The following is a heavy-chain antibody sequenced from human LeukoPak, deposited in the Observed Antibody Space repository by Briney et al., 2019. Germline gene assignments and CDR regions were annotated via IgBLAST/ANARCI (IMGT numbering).Heavy chain of an antibody. Sequence: PSETLSLTCTVSGGSISSGGYYWSWIRQHPGKGLEWIGYIYYSGSTYYNPSLKSRVTTSVDTSKNQFSLKLSSVTAADTAVYYCARGELNKYCSSTSCYTFDYWGQGTLVTVSS. J-gene: IGHJ4*02. V-gene: IGHV4-31*03. CDR1: GGSISSGGYY. D-gene: IGHD2-2*02. CDR3: ARGELNKYCSSTSCYTFDY. CDR2: IYYSGST.